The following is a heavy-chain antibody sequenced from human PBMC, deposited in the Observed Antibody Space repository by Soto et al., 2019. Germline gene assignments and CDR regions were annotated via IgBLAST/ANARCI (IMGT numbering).Heavy chain of an antibody. D-gene: IGHD5-18*01. Sequence: GGSLRLSCAASGFTFSNYAMNWVRQAPGKGLDWVSAISGSGGSTYYADSVKGRFTISRDNSKNTLYLQMNSLRAEDTAVYYCAREIGYSYVVLVGYYYYGMDVWGQGTTVTVSS. CDR3: AREIGYSYVVLVGYYYYGMDV. J-gene: IGHJ6*02. CDR2: ISGSGGST. CDR1: GFTFSNYA. V-gene: IGHV3-23*01.